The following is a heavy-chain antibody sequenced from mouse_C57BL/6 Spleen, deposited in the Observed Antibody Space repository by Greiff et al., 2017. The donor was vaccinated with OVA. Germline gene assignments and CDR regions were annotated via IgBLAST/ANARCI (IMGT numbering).Heavy chain of an antibody. CDR2: IHPNSGST. CDR3: ARWSYYAMDY. V-gene: IGHV1-64*01. J-gene: IGHJ4*01. Sequence: QVQLQQPGAELVKPGASVKLSCKASGYTFTSYWMHWVKQRPGQGLEWIGMIHPNSGSTNYNEKFKSKATLTVDKSSITAYMQLSSLTSEDSAVYYCARWSYYAMDYWGQGTSVTVSS. CDR1: GYTFTSYW.